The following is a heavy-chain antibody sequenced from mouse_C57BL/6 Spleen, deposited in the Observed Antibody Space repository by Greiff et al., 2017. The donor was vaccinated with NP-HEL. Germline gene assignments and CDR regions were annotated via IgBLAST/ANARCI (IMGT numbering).Heavy chain of an antibody. CDR3: ARDGYDSCFDY. CDR1: GYTFTSYW. J-gene: IGHJ2*01. V-gene: IGHV1-64*01. D-gene: IGHD2-2*01. Sequence: VQLQQPGAELVKPGASVKLSCKASGYTFTSYWMHWVKQRPGQGLEWIGMIHPNSGSTNYNEKFKSKATLTVDKSSSTAYMQRSSRTSEDAAVYYCARDGYDSCFDYWGQGTTLTVSS. CDR2: IHPNSGST.